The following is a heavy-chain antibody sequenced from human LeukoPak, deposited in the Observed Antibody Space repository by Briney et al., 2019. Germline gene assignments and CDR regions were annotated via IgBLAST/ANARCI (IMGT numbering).Heavy chain of an antibody. J-gene: IGHJ4*02. D-gene: IGHD3-22*01. CDR1: GFTFISYG. V-gene: IGHV3-33*06. Sequence: PGRSLRLSCAASGFTFISYGMHWIHQALGKGLEWVAVIWYDGSNKYYADSVKGRFTISRDNSKNTLYLQMNSLRAEDTAVYYCAKDKSYSSGYSDYWGQGTLVTVSS. CDR2: IWYDGSNK. CDR3: AKDKSYSSGYSDY.